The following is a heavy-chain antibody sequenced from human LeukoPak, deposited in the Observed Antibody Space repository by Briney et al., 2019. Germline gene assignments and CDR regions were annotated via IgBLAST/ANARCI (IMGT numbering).Heavy chain of an antibody. CDR3: ARDYRSSSGRSIDY. CDR1: GFTFGTYW. CDR2: IKQDGSEK. V-gene: IGHV3-7*01. D-gene: IGHD6-6*01. Sequence: GGSLRLSRAASGFTFGTYWMTWVRQAPGKGLEWVANIKQDGSEKYYVDSVKGRFTISRDNAKDSLYLQMNSLRVEDTAVYFCARDYRSSSGRSIDYWGQGTLVTVSS. J-gene: IGHJ4*02.